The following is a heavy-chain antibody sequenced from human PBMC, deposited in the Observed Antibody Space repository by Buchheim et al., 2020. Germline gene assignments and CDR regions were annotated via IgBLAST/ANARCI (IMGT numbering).Heavy chain of an antibody. CDR1: GFTFSSHG. CDR2: ISYDGSNK. V-gene: IGHV3-30*18. J-gene: IGHJ4*02. CDR3: AKDCWTYDYGDSHFDY. D-gene: IGHD4-17*01. Sequence: QVQLVESGGGVVQPGRSLRLSCAASGFTFSSHGMHWVRQAPGKGLEWVAVISYDGSNKYYADSVKGRFTISRDNSKNTLYLQMNSLRAEDTAVYYCAKDCWTYDYGDSHFDYWGQGTL.